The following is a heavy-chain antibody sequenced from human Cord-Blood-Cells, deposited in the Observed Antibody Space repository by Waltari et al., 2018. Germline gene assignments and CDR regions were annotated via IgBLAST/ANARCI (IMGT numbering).Heavy chain of an antibody. Sequence: QVQLVESGGGVVQPGRSLRLSCAASGVTFSSYAMHWFRQAPGKGLEWVAVISYDGSNKYYADSVKGRFTISRDNSKNTLYLQMNSLRAEDTAVYYCARVLKAGSGYGMDVWGQGTTVTVSS. D-gene: IGHD1-26*01. CDR3: ARVLKAGSGYGMDV. V-gene: IGHV3-30*04. CDR1: GVTFSSYA. CDR2: ISYDGSNK. J-gene: IGHJ6*02.